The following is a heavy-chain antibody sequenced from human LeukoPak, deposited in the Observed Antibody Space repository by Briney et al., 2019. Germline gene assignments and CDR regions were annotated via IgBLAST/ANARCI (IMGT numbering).Heavy chain of an antibody. D-gene: IGHD3-22*01. CDR3: AREVWDYYYDSSGYRRNMDAFDI. CDR2: ISYDGSNK. J-gene: IGHJ3*02. Sequence: GRSLRLSCAASGFTFSSYAMHWVRQAPGKGLEWVAVISYDGSNKYYADSVKGRFTISRDNSKNTLYLQMNSLRAEDTAAYYCAREVWDYYYDSSGYRRNMDAFDIWGQGTMVTVSS. V-gene: IGHV3-30-3*01. CDR1: GFTFSSYA.